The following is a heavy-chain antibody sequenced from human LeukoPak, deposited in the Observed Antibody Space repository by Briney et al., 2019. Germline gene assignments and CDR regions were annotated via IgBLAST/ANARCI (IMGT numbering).Heavy chain of an antibody. V-gene: IGHV1-69*04. Sequence: ASVKVSCKTSGGSFTSFGISWVRQAPEQGLEWMGRIIPILGIANYAQKFQGRVTITADKSTSTAYMELSSLRSEDTAVYYCARDLGYCSGGSCLAHDPYYFDYWGQGTLVTVSS. J-gene: IGHJ4*02. D-gene: IGHD2-15*01. CDR1: GGSFTSFG. CDR2: IIPILGIA. CDR3: ARDLGYCSGGSCLAHDPYYFDY.